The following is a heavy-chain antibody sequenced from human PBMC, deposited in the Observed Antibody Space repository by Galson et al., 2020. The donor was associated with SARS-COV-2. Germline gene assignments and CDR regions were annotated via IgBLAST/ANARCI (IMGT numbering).Heavy chain of an antibody. CDR2: ISGSGGST. Sequence: GGSLRLSCAASGFTFSSYAMSWVRQAPGKGLEWVSAISGSGGSTYYADSVKGRFTISRDNSKNTLYLQMNSLRAEDTAVYYCAWSYVYYYYYGMDVWGQGTTVTVSS. V-gene: IGHV3-23*01. CDR3: AWSYVYYYYYGMDV. D-gene: IGHD3-10*01. J-gene: IGHJ6*02. CDR1: GFTFSSYA.